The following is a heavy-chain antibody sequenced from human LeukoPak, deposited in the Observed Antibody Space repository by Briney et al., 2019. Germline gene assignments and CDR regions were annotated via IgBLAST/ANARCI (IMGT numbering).Heavy chain of an antibody. CDR3: AKWHEKLLAFDS. J-gene: IGHJ4*02. V-gene: IGHV4-61*01. Sequence: SETLSLTCTVSGGSVSRGTYYWNWIRQPPGKGLEWIGYIHHTGKNWYNPPLQSRVTLSVDTSKSEFSLRLNSVTAADTAVYYCAKWHEKLLAFDSWGQGTLVTVSS. CDR2: IHHTGKN. D-gene: IGHD1-7*01. CDR1: GGSVSRGTYY.